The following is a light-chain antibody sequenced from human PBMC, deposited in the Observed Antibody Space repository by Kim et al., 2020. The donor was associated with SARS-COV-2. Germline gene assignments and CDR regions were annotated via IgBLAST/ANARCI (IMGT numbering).Light chain of an antibody. CDR3: APWAVSLNGWL. CDR1: SSHVRRHF. V-gene: IGLV1-44*01. J-gene: IGLJ3*02. Sequence: QRVSFSCSARSSHVRRHFVTCYPPLPGPAPNVFIYNDTQRPSWVPDRFSGSRSGTSASLAISGLQSEHEADYYCAPWAVSLNGWLFGGGTQLTVL. CDR2: NDT.